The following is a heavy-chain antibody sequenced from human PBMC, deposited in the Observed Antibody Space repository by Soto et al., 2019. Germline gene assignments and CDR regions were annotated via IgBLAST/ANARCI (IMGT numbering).Heavy chain of an antibody. CDR2: ISYDGSNK. Sequence: LRLSCAASGFTFSSYGMHWVRQAPGKGLEWVAVISYDGSNKYYADSVKGRFTISRDNSKNTLYLQMNSLRAEDTAVYYCAKGDYDFWSGDFDYWGQGTLVTVSS. CDR1: GFTFSSYG. J-gene: IGHJ4*02. CDR3: AKGDYDFWSGDFDY. D-gene: IGHD3-3*01. V-gene: IGHV3-30*18.